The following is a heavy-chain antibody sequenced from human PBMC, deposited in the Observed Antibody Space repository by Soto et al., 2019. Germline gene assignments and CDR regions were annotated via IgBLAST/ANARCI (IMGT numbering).Heavy chain of an antibody. D-gene: IGHD6-6*01. CDR1: GFTFTSSA. V-gene: IGHV1-58*01. CDR2: IVVGSGNT. Sequence: QMQLVQSGPEVKKPGTSVKVSCKASGFTFTSSAVQWVRQARGQRLEWIGWIVVGSGNTNYAQKFQERVTINRDISTSTDYMALSSLRSEDTAVYYCAADSNRIAARPDADDWGQGTLVTVAS. J-gene: IGHJ4*02. CDR3: AADSNRIAARPDADD.